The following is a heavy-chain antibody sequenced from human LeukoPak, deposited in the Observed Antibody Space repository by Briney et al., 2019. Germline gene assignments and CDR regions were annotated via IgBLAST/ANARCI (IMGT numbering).Heavy chain of an antibody. D-gene: IGHD3-22*01. CDR3: ARADHYYDSSGQEVDAFDI. V-gene: IGHV3-30-3*01. CDR2: ISYDGSNK. CDR1: GFTFSSYA. J-gene: IGHJ3*02. Sequence: GGSLRLSCAASGFTFSSYAMHWVRQAPGKGLEWVAVISYDGSNKYYADSVKGRFTVSRDNARNTLYLQMNSLRAEDTAVYFCARADHYYDSSGQEVDAFDIWGQGTMVTVSS.